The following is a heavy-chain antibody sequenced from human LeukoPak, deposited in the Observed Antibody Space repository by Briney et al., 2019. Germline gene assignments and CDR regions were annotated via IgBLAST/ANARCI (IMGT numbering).Heavy chain of an antibody. CDR2: ISSSSSYI. Sequence: GGSLRLSYAAYGFTFSSYSMNWVRQAPGKGLEWVSSISSSSSYIYYADSVKGRFTISRDNAKNSLYLQMNSLRAEDTAVYYCARDEEWEPKGFDYWGQGTLVTVSS. D-gene: IGHD1-26*01. CDR1: GFTFSSYS. J-gene: IGHJ4*02. CDR3: ARDEEWEPKGFDY. V-gene: IGHV3-21*01.